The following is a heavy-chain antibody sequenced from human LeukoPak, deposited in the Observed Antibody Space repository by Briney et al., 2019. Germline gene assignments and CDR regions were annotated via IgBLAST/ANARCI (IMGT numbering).Heavy chain of an antibody. CDR1: GGSISSSSYY. Sequence: SETLSLTCTVSGGSISSSSYYWGWIRQPPGKGLEWIGSIYYSGSTYYNPSLKSRVTISVDTSKNQFSLKLSSVTAADTAVYYCARDKRITIFGVVSPNWFDPWGQGTLVTVSS. D-gene: IGHD3-3*01. CDR2: IYYSGST. V-gene: IGHV4-39*07. J-gene: IGHJ5*02. CDR3: ARDKRITIFGVVSPNWFDP.